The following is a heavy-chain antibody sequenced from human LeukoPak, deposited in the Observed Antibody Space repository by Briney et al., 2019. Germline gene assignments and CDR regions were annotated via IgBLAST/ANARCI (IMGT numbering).Heavy chain of an antibody. CDR3: ARASYSYDISGWVPFDY. J-gene: IGHJ4*02. CDR2: IYYSGST. V-gene: IGHV4-39*07. D-gene: IGHD3-22*01. CDR1: GGSISSSSYY. Sequence: SETLSLTCTVSGGSISSSSYYWGWIRQPPGKGLEWIGSIYYSGSTYYNPSLKSRVTISVDTSKNQFSLRLSSVTAADTAVYYCARASYSYDISGWVPFDYWGQGTLVTVPS.